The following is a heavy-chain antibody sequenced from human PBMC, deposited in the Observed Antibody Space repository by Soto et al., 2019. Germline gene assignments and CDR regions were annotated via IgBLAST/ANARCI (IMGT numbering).Heavy chain of an antibody. D-gene: IGHD2-15*01. J-gene: IGHJ4*02. V-gene: IGHV4-39*01. CDR3: ARHTPAISISDH. Sequence: QLQLQESGPGLVKPSETLSLTCTVSGGSISSSSYYWGWIRQPPGKGLEWIGSIYYSGSTYYNPSLKSRVSISVDTSKNQFSLKLSSVTAADTAVYYCARHTPAISISDHWGQGTLVRLL. CDR2: IYYSGST. CDR1: GGSISSSSYY.